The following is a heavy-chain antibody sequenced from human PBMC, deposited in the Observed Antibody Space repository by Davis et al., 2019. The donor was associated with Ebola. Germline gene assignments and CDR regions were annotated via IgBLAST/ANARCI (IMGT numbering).Heavy chain of an antibody. CDR3: ARESIVVVAATPYYYYGMDV. CDR2: IIPIFGTA. V-gene: IGHV1-69*05. Sequence: AASVKVSCKASAGTFSSYAISWVRQAPGQGLEWMGGIIPIFGTANYAQKFQGRVTMTRDTSTSTVYMELSSLRSEDTAVYYCARESIVVVAATPYYYYGMDVWGKGTTVTVSS. CDR1: AGTFSSYA. J-gene: IGHJ6*04. D-gene: IGHD2-15*01.